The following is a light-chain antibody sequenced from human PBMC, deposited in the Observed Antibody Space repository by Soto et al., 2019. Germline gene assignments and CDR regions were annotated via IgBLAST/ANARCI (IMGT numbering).Light chain of an antibody. V-gene: IGKV1-8*01. J-gene: IGKJ1*01. CDR3: QQYYSYWT. CDR1: QGISSY. CDR2: AAP. Sequence: AIRMTQSPSSLSASTGDRVTITCRASQGISSYLAWYQQKPGKAPKLLIYAAPTLQSGVPSRFSGSGSGTDFTLTISCLQSEDFATYYCQQYYSYWTFGQGTKVDIK.